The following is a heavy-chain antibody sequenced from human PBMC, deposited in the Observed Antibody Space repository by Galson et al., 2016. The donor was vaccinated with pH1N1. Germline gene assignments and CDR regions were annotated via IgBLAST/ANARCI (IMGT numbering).Heavy chain of an antibody. J-gene: IGHJ2*01. D-gene: IGHD3-10*02. CDR1: GSSVGSNFYH. CDR3: ARPDYVDVDLKDWYFNL. CDR2: IYHDANT. Sequence: LSLTCTVSGSSVGSNFYHLAWIRQPPGKGLEWIATIYHDANTYTNPSVKGRVTMSVDTSKKQVSLKLSSVTAADTAVYYCARPDYVDVDLKDWYFNLWGRGTLVTVSS. V-gene: IGHV4-39*01.